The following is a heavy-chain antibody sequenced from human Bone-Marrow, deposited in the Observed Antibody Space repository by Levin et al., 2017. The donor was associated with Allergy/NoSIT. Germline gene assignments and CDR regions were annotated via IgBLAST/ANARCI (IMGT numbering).Heavy chain of an antibody. CDR2: IYYSGST. D-gene: IGHD3-3*01. V-gene: IGHV4-59*01. J-gene: IGHJ5*02. CDR1: GGSISSYY. CDR3: ARDRPTSQIFSPGGWFDP. Sequence: SETLSLTCTVSGGSISSYYWSWIRQPPGKGLEWIGYIYYSGSTNYNPSLKSRVTISVDTSKNQFSLKLSSVTAADTAVYYCARDRPTSQIFSPGGWFDPWGQGTLVTVSS.